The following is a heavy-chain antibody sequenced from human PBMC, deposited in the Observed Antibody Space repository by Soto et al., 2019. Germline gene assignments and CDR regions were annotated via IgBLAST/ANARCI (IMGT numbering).Heavy chain of an antibody. CDR1: GGSFSGYY. CDR2: INHSGST. CDR3: ARGFMTTVTLNWFDP. V-gene: IGHV4-34*01. J-gene: IGHJ5*02. D-gene: IGHD4-17*01. Sequence: PSETLSLTCAVYGGSFSGYYWSWIRRPPGKGLEWIGEINHSGSTNYNPSLKSRVTISVDTSKNQFSLKLSSVTAADTAVYYCARGFMTTVTLNWFDPWGQGTLVTVSS.